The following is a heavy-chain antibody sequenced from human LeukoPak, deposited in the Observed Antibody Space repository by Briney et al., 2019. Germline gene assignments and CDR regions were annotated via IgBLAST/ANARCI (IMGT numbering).Heavy chain of an antibody. CDR3: ARVLRDASGYYDY. Sequence: GGSLRLSCAASGFTFSSYAMHWVRQAPGKGLEYVSAISIHGGDTYYANSVKGRFTISRDNSKNTLYLQMGSLRDEDMAVYYCARVLRDASGYYDYWGQGTLVTVSS. V-gene: IGHV3-64*01. CDR1: GFTFSSYA. J-gene: IGHJ4*02. CDR2: ISIHGGDT. D-gene: IGHD3-22*01.